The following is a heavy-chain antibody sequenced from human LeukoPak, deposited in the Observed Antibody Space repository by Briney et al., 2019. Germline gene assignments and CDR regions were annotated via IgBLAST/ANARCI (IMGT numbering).Heavy chain of an antibody. CDR3: ARGYVLLDY. D-gene: IGHD2/OR15-2a*01. V-gene: IGHV3-64*01. J-gene: IGHJ4*02. CDR1: GFTFSTYA. Sequence: GGSLRLSCAAPGFTFSTYAMHWVRQAPGKGLEYVSAITTNGGSTYYANSVKGRFTISRDNSKNTLYLQMGSLRAEDMAVYYCARGYVLLDYWGQGTLVTVSS. CDR2: ITTNGGST.